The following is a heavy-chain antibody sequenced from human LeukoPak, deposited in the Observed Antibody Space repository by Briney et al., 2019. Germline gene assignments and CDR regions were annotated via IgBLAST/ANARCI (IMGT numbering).Heavy chain of an antibody. Sequence: GGSLRLSCAASGFTFSSYWMSWVRQAPGKGLEWVANIKQDGSEKYYVDSVKGRFTISRDNAKSSLYLQMNSLRAEDTAVYYCARALDSSSSRYQAFEEWGQGTLVTVSS. D-gene: IGHD2-2*01. CDR1: GFTFSSYW. V-gene: IGHV3-7*01. CDR3: ARALDSSSSRYQAFEE. CDR2: IKQDGSEK. J-gene: IGHJ4*02.